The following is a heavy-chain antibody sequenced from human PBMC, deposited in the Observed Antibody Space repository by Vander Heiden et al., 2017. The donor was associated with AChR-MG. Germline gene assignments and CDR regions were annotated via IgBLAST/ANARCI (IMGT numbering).Heavy chain of an antibody. CDR3: ARGLQWIVNAAPWFDS. D-gene: IGHD3-22*01. CDR1: DEAFSGYY. Sequence: QVQLHQWGAGLLKASETLSLTCAGHDEAFSGYYWTWTRKASGKGLEGIGEIKHAGTPTYNPSRKRRVTRSVDTSKKQSSLRLTSVNAEETAVYYCARGLQWIVNAAPWFDSCAQGTLVTVSS. J-gene: IGHJ5*01. V-gene: IGHV4-34*01. CDR2: IKHAGTP.